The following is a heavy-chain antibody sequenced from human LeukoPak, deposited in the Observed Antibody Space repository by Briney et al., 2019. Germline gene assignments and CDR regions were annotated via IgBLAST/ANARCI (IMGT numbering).Heavy chain of an antibody. CDR1: GFTFSSYA. V-gene: IGHV3-66*01. CDR2: IYSGGST. Sequence: GGSLRLSCAASGFTFSSYAMSWVRQAPGKGLEWVSVIYSGGSTYYADSVKGRFTISRDNSKNTLYLQMNSLRAEDTAVYYCARGVGFRDYWGQGTLVTVSS. J-gene: IGHJ4*02. D-gene: IGHD5/OR15-5a*01. CDR3: ARGVGFRDY.